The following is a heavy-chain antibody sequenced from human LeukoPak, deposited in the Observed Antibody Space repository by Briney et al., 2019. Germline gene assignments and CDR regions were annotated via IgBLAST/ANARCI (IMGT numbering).Heavy chain of an antibody. D-gene: IGHD5-12*01. CDR3: ATGKVEDIVATTDY. CDR1: GYTFTSYY. Sequence: ASVKVSCKASGYTFTSYYMHWVRQSPGQGLEWMGIINPSGGSTSYAQKFQGRVTMTEDTSTDTAYMELSSLRSEDTAVYYCATGKVEDIVATTDYWGQATPATVSS. J-gene: IGHJ4*02. V-gene: IGHV1-46*01. CDR2: INPSGGST.